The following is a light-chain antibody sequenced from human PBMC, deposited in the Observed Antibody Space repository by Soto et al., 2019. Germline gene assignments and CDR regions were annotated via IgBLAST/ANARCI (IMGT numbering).Light chain of an antibody. Sequence: VLTQSPGTLSLSPGERATLSCRASQSVSSSYLAWYQQKPGQAPRLLIYGASSRATGIPDRFSGSGSGTDFTLTIRRLEPEDFAVYYRQQYGSSPPGTFGQGTQV. V-gene: IGKV3-20*01. CDR3: QQYGSSPPGT. CDR1: QSVSSSY. CDR2: GAS. J-gene: IGKJ1*01.